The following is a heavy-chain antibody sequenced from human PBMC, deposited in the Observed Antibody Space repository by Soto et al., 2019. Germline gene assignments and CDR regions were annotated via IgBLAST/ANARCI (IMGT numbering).Heavy chain of an antibody. Sequence: QVQLVQSGAEVKKPGASVKISCKASGYTFTDYFIHWVRQAPGQGFEWMGWINPHSRGTNYAQKFQGRVTVTRDTSNSTAYMELRGLRSDDTAVYYCARVTLKAGNWFDPWGQGTLVTVSS. CDR1: GYTFTDYF. CDR3: ARVTLKAGNWFDP. J-gene: IGHJ5*02. V-gene: IGHV1-2*02. CDR2: INPHSRGT.